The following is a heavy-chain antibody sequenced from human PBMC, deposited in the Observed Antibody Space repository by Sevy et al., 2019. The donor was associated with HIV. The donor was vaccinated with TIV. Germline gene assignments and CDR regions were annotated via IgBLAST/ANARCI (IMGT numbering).Heavy chain of an antibody. CDR3: ARDPLVVVADYDAFDI. Sequence: GGSLRLSCAASGFTVSSNYMSWVRQAPGKGLEWVSVIYSGGSTYYADSVKGRFTISRNNSKNTLYLQMKSLRAEDTAVYYCARDPLVVVADYDAFDILGQGTMVTVSS. CDR1: GFTVSSNY. D-gene: IGHD2-15*01. CDR2: IYSGGST. V-gene: IGHV3-53*01. J-gene: IGHJ3*02.